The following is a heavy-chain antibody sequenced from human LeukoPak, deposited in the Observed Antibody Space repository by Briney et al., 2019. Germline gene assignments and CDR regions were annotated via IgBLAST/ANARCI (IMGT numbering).Heavy chain of an antibody. CDR1: GVSISSGGYY. CDR3: ARDFEYGGQTGYFDL. V-gene: IGHV4-31*03. J-gene: IGHJ2*01. Sequence: SETLSLTCTVSGVSISSGGYYWRWIRQHPGKVLEWIGYIYYSGSTYYNPSLKSRVTISVDTSKNQFSLKLSSVTAADTAVYYCARDFEYGGQTGYFDLWGRGTLVTVSS. CDR2: IYYSGST. D-gene: IGHD4-23*01.